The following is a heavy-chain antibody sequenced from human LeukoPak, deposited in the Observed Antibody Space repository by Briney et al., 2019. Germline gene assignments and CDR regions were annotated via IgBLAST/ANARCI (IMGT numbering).Heavy chain of an antibody. V-gene: IGHV1-46*01. J-gene: IGHJ6*02. CDR3: ARGAYGGLYGMDV. Sequence: ASVKVSCKASGYTFTSYYMHWVRQAPGQGLEWMGIINRSGGSTSYAQKFQGRVTMTRDMSTSTVYMELSSLRSEDTAVYYCARGAYGGLYGMDVWGQGTTVTVSS. CDR1: GYTFTSYY. D-gene: IGHD2-21*01. CDR2: INRSGGST.